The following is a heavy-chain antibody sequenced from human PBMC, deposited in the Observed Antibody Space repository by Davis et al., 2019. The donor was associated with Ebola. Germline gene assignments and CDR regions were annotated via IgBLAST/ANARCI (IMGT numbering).Heavy chain of an antibody. D-gene: IGHD4-17*01. CDR3: ARLGGDYVFYFDY. CDR1: GYSFTSYW. V-gene: IGHV5-51*01. J-gene: IGHJ4*02. Sequence: GESLKISCKGSGYSFTSYWIGWVRQMPGQGLEWMGIIYPGDSDTRYSPSFQGQVTLSADKSINTAYLQWSSLKASDTAMYYCARLGGDYVFYFDYWCQGTLVTVSS. CDR2: IYPGDSDT.